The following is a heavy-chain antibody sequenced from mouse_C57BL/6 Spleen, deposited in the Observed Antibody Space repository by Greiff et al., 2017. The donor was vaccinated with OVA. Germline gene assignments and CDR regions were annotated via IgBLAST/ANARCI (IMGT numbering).Heavy chain of an antibody. Sequence: EVQLKESGGDLVKPGGSLKLSCAASGFTFSSYGMSWVRQTPDKRLEWVATISSGGSYTSYPDSVKGRFTISRDNAKNTLYLHMRSLTSEDTAMYYCARQDVWGTGTTVTVSS. J-gene: IGHJ1*03. CDR3: ARQDV. CDR1: GFTFSSYG. CDR2: ISSGGSYT. V-gene: IGHV5-6*01.